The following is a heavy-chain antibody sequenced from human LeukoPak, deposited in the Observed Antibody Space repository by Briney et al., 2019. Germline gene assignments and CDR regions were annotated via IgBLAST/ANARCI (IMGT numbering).Heavy chain of an antibody. D-gene: IGHD5-24*01. J-gene: IGHJ4*02. CDR1: RFTFSSYW. CDR3: AKGHDGYRPYYFDY. V-gene: IGHV3-7*01. CDR2: IKQDGSEK. Sequence: PGGSLRLSCAASRFTFSSYWMSWVRQAPGKGLEWVANIKQDGSEKHYVDSVKGRFTISRDNSKNTLYLQMNSLRAEDTAVYYCAKGHDGYRPYYFDYWGQGTLVTVSS.